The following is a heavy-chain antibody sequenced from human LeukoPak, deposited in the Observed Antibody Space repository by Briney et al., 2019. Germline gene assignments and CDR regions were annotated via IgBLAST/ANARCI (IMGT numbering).Heavy chain of an antibody. CDR3: HYSGSGSQYYTYYMDV. V-gene: IGHV4-34*01. D-gene: IGHD3-10*01. CDR1: GGSFSRSS. CDR2: VNHRGNT. J-gene: IGHJ6*03. Sequence: SETLSLTCAVYGGSFSRSSWNWIRQPPGKGLEWIGEVNHRGNTYYNPSLESRVTISLDTSKKQFSLRLSSVTAADTAEYYCHYSGSGSQYYTYYMDVWGKGTTVTISS.